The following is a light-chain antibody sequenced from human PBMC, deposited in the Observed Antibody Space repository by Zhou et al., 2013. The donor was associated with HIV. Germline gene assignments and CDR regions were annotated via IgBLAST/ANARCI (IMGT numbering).Light chain of an antibody. CDR2: QAS. CDR1: QSVNKW. V-gene: IGKV1-5*03. J-gene: IGKJ2*01. Sequence: DIQLTQSPSTLSTSIGDRVTITCRASQSVNKWLAWYQQKPGKAPKLLIYQASALESGVPSRFSGSGSGTEFTLTINGLQPDDFATYYCQHYNSSPYTFGRGTKLE. CDR3: QHYNSSPYT.